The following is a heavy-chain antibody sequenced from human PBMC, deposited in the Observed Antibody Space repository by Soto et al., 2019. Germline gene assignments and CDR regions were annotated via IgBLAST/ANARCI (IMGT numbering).Heavy chain of an antibody. CDR3: ARDGDVPAAMRAGFDY. J-gene: IGHJ4*02. CDR1: GFTFSSYA. D-gene: IGHD2-2*01. CDR2: ISYDGSNK. Sequence: LRLSCAASGFTFSSYAMHWVRQAPGKGLEWVAVISYDGSNKYYADSVKGRFTISRDNSKNTLYLQMNSLRAEDTAVYYCARDGDVPAAMRAGFDYWGQGTLVTVS. V-gene: IGHV3-30-3*01.